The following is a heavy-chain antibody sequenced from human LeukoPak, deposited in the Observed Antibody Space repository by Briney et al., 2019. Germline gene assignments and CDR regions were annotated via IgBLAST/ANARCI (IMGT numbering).Heavy chain of an antibody. J-gene: IGHJ4*02. CDR3: ARDSKGSTD. D-gene: IGHD1-26*01. V-gene: IGHV1-18*01. CDR2: ISAYNGDT. Sequence: ASVKVSCKTSGYTFTNYDLSWVRQAPGQGLEWMGWISAYNGDTDYAHNFQGRVTLTTDTSTSTAYMELRSLTSDDTAVYYCARDSKGSTDWGQGTLVTVSS. CDR1: GYTFTNYD.